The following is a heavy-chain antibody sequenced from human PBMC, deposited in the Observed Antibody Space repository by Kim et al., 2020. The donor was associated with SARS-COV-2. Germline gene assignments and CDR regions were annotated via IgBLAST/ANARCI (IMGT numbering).Heavy chain of an antibody. CDR1: GYSFTSYW. D-gene: IGHD6-13*01. V-gene: IGHV5-51*01. Sequence: GESLKISCKGSGYSFTSYWIGWVRQMPGKGLEWMGIIYPGDSDTRYSPSFQGQVTISADKSISTAYLQWSSLKASDTAMYYCARHYSSSWYGSYYYYGMDVWGQGTTVTVSS. CDR2: IYPGDSDT. CDR3: ARHYSSSWYGSYYYYGMDV. J-gene: IGHJ6*02.